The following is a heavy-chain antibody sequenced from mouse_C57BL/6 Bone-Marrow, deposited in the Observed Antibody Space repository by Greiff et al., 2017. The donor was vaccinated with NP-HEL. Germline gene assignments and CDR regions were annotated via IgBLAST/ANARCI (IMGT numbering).Heavy chain of an antibody. Sequence: QVQLQQPGAELVRPGSSVKLSCKASGYTFTSYWMDWVKQRPGQGLEWIGNIYPSDSETHYNQKFKDKATLTVDKSSSTAYMQLSSLTSEDSAVYYCARRLRVYYFDDWGQGTTLTVSS. D-gene: IGHD3-2*02. V-gene: IGHV1-61*01. CDR2: IYPSDSET. CDR1: GYTFTSYW. J-gene: IGHJ2*01. CDR3: ARRLRVYYFDD.